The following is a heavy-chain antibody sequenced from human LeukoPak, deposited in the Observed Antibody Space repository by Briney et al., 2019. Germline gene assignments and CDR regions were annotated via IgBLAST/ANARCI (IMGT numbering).Heavy chain of an antibody. J-gene: IGHJ3*02. CDR1: GFTFSSYG. CDR3: AREGVTVTTLQAFDI. CDR2: IWYDGSNK. Sequence: GGSLRLSCAASGFTFSSYGMHWVRQAPGKGLEWVAVIWYDGSNKYYADSVKGRFTISRDNSKNTLYLQMNSQRAEDTAVYYCAREGVTVTTLQAFDIWGQGTMVTVSS. D-gene: IGHD4-17*01. V-gene: IGHV3-33*01.